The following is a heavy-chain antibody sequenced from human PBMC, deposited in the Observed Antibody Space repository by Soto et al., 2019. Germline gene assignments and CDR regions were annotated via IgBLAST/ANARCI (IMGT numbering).Heavy chain of an antibody. CDR3: ARDQGSHPGD. CDR1: GGSISSNNW. Sequence: QVQLQESGPGLVKPSGTLSLTCTVSGGSISSNNWWSWVRHPPGKGLEWIGEIYHSGNTNYNPSLKSRVTMSVVKSKNQFSRSLPSVTAADTAVYYCARDQGSHPGDWGQGTLVTVSS. J-gene: IGHJ1*01. D-gene: IGHD6-13*01. V-gene: IGHV4-4*02. CDR2: IYHSGNT.